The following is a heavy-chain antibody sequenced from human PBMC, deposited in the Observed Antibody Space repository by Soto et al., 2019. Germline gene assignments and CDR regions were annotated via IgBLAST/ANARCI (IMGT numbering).Heavy chain of an antibody. CDR3: AHRRCYYMRGSYRLADAFDI. V-gene: IGHV2-5*02. J-gene: IGHJ3*02. CDR2: IYWDDDK. CDR1: GFSLSTSGVG. D-gene: IGHD3-16*02. Sequence: QITLKESGPTLVKPTQTLTLTCTFSGFSLSTSGVGVGWIRQPPGKALEWLALIYWDDDKRYSPSLRSRLIITTDTSKTQVVLTMTNMVPLDTATYYCAHRRCYYMRGSYRLADAFDIWGQGTTVTVSS.